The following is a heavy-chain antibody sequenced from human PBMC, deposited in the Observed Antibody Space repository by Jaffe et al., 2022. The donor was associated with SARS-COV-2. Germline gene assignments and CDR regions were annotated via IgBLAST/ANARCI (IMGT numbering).Heavy chain of an antibody. Sequence: QVQLQESGPGLVKPSQTLSLTCTVSGGSISSGDYYWSWIRQPPGKGLEWIGYIYYSGSTYYNPSLKSRVTISVDTSKNQFSLKLSSVTAADTAVYYCARDRIPVATGGTPTGWFDPWGQGTLVTVSS. J-gene: IGHJ5*02. CDR1: GGSISSGDYY. CDR3: ARDRIPVATGGTPTGWFDP. CDR2: IYYSGST. V-gene: IGHV4-30-4*01. D-gene: IGHD2-15*01.